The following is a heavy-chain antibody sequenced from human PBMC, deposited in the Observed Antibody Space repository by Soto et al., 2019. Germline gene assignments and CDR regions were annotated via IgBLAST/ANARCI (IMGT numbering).Heavy chain of an antibody. Sequence: GGSLRLSCAASGFTFSSYAMTWVRQAPGKGLEWVSTISGTGGNTYYADSVKGRFTISRDNSKNTVYLQMNSLRAEDTAVYYCVKAVYLLHFDYWGQGTLVTVSS. CDR2: ISGTGGNT. D-gene: IGHD1-20*01. CDR1: GFTFSSYA. CDR3: VKAVYLLHFDY. V-gene: IGHV3-23*01. J-gene: IGHJ4*02.